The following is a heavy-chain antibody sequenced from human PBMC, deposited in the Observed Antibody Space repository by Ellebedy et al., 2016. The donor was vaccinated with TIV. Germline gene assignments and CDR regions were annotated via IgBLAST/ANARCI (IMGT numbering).Heavy chain of an antibody. CDR1: GGSISSSRYY. J-gene: IGHJ6*02. Sequence: SETLSLXXTVSGGSISSSRYYWGWIRQPPGKGLEWIGNIYYSGSTYYNPSLKSRVTISVDTSKNQFSLKLSSVTAADTAVYYCARDLAGSYSGYDYYYYYGMDVWGQGTTVTVSS. D-gene: IGHD5-12*01. CDR2: IYYSGST. CDR3: ARDLAGSYSGYDYYYYYGMDV. V-gene: IGHV4-39*07.